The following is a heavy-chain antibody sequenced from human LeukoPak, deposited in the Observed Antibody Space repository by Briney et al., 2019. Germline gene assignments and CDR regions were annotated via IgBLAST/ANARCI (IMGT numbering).Heavy chain of an antibody. CDR3: ARASVANSSSWYVGAFDI. V-gene: IGHV4-34*01. CDR2: INHSGST. J-gene: IGHJ3*02. D-gene: IGHD6-13*01. Sequence: PSETLSLTCAVYGGSFSGYYWSWIRQPPGKGLEWIGEINHSGSTNYNPSLKSRVTISVDTSKNQFSLKLSSVTAADTAVYYCARASVANSSSWYVGAFDIWGQGTMVTVSS. CDR1: GGSFSGYY.